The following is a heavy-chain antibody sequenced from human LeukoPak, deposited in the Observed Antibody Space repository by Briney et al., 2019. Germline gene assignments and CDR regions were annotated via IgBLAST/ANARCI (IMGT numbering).Heavy chain of an antibody. CDR3: AKDPKWELPYWSFDL. V-gene: IGHV3-23*01. Sequence: GGSLRLSCAASGFTFSSYTMNWVRQAPGKGLEWVSGISGSGVGTYYADSVKGRFTISRDNSKNTLYLQLNSLRAEDTALYYCAKDPKWELPYWSFDLWGRGTLVTVSS. CDR1: GFTFSSYT. J-gene: IGHJ2*01. D-gene: IGHD1-26*01. CDR2: ISGSGVGT.